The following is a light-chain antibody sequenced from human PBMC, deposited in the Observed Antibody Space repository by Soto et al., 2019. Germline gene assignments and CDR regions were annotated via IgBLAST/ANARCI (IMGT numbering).Light chain of an antibody. CDR3: QQYNTWPPT. CDR2: SAS. CDR1: QSVRSN. J-gene: IGKJ1*01. V-gene: IGKV3-15*01. Sequence: EIVMTQSPATLSASPGERATLSCRASQSVRSNLAWYQQKPGQAPRLLIYSASTRATGIPARFSGNGSGTEFTLSIGSLQSEDFAIYYCQQYNTWPPTFGQGTKVDIK.